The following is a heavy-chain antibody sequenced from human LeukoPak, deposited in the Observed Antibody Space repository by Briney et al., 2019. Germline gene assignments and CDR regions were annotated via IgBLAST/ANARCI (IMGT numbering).Heavy chain of an antibody. Sequence: EASVKVSCTASGYTFTGYYMHWVRQAPGQGLEWMGWINPNSGGTNYAQQFQGRVTMTRATSISTAYMELSRLRSDDTAVYYCARGSSYGYGYWGQGTLVTVSS. J-gene: IGHJ4*02. V-gene: IGHV1-2*02. CDR2: INPNSGGT. D-gene: IGHD5-18*01. CDR1: GYTFTGYY. CDR3: ARGSSYGYGY.